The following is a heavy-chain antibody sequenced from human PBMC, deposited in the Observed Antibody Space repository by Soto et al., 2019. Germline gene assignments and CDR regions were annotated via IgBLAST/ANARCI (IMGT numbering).Heavy chain of an antibody. CDR1: GGSVSSGSYY. D-gene: IGHD3-22*01. CDR2: IYYSGST. V-gene: IGHV4-61*01. J-gene: IGHJ6*02. Sequence: SETLSLTCTVSGGSVSSGSYYWSWIRQPPGKGLEWIGYIYYSGSTNYNPSLKSRVTISVDTSKNQFSLKLSSVTAADTAVYYCARDSAHYDSSGYFVPYYYYGMDVWGQGTTVTVSS. CDR3: ARDSAHYDSSGYFVPYYYYGMDV.